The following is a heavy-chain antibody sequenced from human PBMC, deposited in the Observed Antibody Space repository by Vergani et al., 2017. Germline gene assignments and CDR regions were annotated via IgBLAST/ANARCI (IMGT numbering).Heavy chain of an antibody. V-gene: IGHV3-11*06. CDR2: ISSSSSFT. CDR1: GFTLSDYY. CDR3: ARGNDYGSSGAGRFFDY. Sequence: QVQLVESGGGLVKPGGSLRLSCAASGFTLSDYYLSWIRQAPGAGLEWVSYISSSSSFTNYADSVKGRFTISRDNAQNSLYLQMNSLGAEDTDVYYCARGNDYGSSGAGRFFDYWGQGTLVTVSS. D-gene: IGHD3-22*01. J-gene: IGHJ4*02.